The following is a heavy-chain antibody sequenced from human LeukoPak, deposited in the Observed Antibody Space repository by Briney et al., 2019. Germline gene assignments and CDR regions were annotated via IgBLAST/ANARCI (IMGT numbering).Heavy chain of an antibody. CDR2: IIPIFGTA. J-gene: IGHJ5*02. Sequence: SVKVSCKASGGTFSSYAISWVRQAPGQGLEWMGRIIPIFGTANYAQKFQGRVTITTDKSTSTAYMELSSLRSEDTAVYYCARLPKNKNWFDPWGQGTLVTVSS. V-gene: IGHV1-69*05. CDR3: ARLPKNKNWFDP. CDR1: GGTFSSYA. D-gene: IGHD2/OR15-2a*01.